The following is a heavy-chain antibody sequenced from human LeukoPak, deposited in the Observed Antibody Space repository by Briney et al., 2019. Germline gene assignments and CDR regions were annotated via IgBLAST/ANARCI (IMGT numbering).Heavy chain of an antibody. CDR2: IYYSGST. Sequence: SETLSLTCTVSGGSITSISYYWGWIRQPPGQGLEWIGSIYYSGSTYYNPFLNRLATISVDTSKNQFSLKLSSVTAADTAVYYCATWSRSYWGGFDYWGQGTLVTVSS. CDR3: ATWSRSYWGGFDY. V-gene: IGHV4-39*01. CDR1: GGSITSISYY. J-gene: IGHJ4*02. D-gene: IGHD1-26*01.